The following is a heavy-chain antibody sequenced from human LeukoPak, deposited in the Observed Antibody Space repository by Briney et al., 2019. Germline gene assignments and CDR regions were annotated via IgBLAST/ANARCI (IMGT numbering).Heavy chain of an antibody. CDR2: IRSKAYGGTT. D-gene: IGHD3-16*02. V-gene: IGHV3-49*04. J-gene: IGHJ4*02. CDR1: GFTFGDYA. Sequence: GGSLRLSCTASGFTFGDYAMSWVRQAPGKGLEWVGFIRSKAYGGTTEYAASVKGRFTISRDDSKSIAYLQMNSLKTEDTAVYYCTRDDYDYVWGSYRQAFDYWGQGTLVTVSS. CDR3: TRDDYDYVWGSYRQAFDY.